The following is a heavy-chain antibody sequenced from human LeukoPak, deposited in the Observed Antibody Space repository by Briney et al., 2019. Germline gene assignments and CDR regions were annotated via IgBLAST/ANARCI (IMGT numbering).Heavy chain of an antibody. V-gene: IGHV3-21*01. D-gene: IGHD3-9*01. J-gene: IGHJ5*02. CDR1: GFTFSSYC. Sequence: GGSLRLSCAASGFTFSSYCMNWVRQAPGKGLEWVSSISSSSSYIYYADSVKGRFTISRDNAKNSLYLQMNSLRAEDTAVYYCARGYYDILTGYRMGNNWFDPWGQGTLVTVSS. CDR2: ISSSSSYI. CDR3: ARGYYDILTGYRMGNNWFDP.